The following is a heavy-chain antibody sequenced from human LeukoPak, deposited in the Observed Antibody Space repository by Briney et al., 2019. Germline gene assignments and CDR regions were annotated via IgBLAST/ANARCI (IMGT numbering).Heavy chain of an antibody. CDR3: AREGRGWAFDI. J-gene: IGHJ3*02. D-gene: IGHD2-15*01. Sequence: GGSLRLSCVVSGFTFSSYWMSWVRQAPGKGLEWVANIKRDGGEKYYVDSVKGRFTSSRDNAKKSLYLQMNSLRAEDTAVYYCAREGRGWAFDIWGQGTMVTVSS. V-gene: IGHV3-7*05. CDR1: GFTFSSYW. CDR2: IKRDGGEK.